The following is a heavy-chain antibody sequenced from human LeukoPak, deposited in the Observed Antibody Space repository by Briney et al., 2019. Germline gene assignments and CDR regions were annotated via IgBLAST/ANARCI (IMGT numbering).Heavy chain of an antibody. J-gene: IGHJ4*02. V-gene: IGHV4-30-2*01. CDR2: IYDSGNT. D-gene: IGHD6-13*01. Sequence: SETLSLTCDVSSGSISSGGYSWSWIRQPPGQGLEWIGYIYDSGNTYYNPSLKSRVTISVDRSKNQFSLKLSSVTAADTAVYYCARGARTSSGNWYGDYWGQGTLVTVSS. CDR1: SGSISSGGYS. CDR3: ARGARTSSGNWYGDY.